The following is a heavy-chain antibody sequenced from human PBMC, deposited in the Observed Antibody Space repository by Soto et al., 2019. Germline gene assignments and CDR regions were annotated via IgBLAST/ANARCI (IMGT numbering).Heavy chain of an antibody. V-gene: IGHV3-48*03. CDR3: ARDGYSNAFDI. D-gene: IGHD3-22*01. CDR1: GFTFSSYE. Sequence: EVQLVESGGGLVQPGGSLRLSCAASGFTFSSYEMNWVRQAPGKGLEWVSYISSSGSTIYYADSVKGRFTISRDNAKNSLYLQMNSLRAEDTAVYYCARDGYSNAFDIWGQGTMVTVSS. CDR2: ISSSGSTI. J-gene: IGHJ3*02.